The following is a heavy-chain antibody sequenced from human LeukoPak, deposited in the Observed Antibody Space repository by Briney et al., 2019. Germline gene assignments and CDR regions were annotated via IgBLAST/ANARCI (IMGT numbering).Heavy chain of an antibody. J-gene: IGHJ4*02. D-gene: IGHD6-13*01. Sequence: SSETLSLTCAVYGGSFSTYYWSWIRQPPGKGLEWIGEINHSGSTNYNPSLKSRVTISVDRSKNQFSLKLSSVTAADTAVYYCARVENSSSWYAYWGQGTLVTVSS. V-gene: IGHV4-34*01. CDR1: GGSFSTYY. CDR2: INHSGST. CDR3: ARVENSSSWYAY.